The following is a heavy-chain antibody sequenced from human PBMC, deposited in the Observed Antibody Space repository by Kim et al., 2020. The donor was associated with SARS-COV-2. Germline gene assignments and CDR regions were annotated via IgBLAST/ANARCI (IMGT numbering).Heavy chain of an antibody. J-gene: IGHJ6*02. CDR1: GGTFSSYA. Sequence: SVKVSCKASGGTFSSYAIIWVRQAPGQGLEWIGRIIPILGIANYAQKFQGRVTITPDKSTSTAYMELSSLRSEDTAVYYCARGTLDCSSTSWHGFSMDVWGQGTTVTVSS. CDR2: IIPILGIA. CDR3: ARGTLDCSSTSWHGFSMDV. V-gene: IGHV1-69*04. D-gene: IGHD2-2*01.